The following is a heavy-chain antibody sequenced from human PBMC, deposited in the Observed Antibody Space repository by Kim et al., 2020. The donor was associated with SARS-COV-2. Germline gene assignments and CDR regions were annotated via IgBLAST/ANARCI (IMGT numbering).Heavy chain of an antibody. J-gene: IGHJ4*02. CDR3: ATNYGSGSYYSTPYFDY. Sequence: ASVKVSCKASGYTFTSYDINWVRQATGQGLEWMGWMNPNSGNTGYAQKFQGRVTMTRNTSISTAYMELSSLRSEDTAVYYCATNYGSGSYYSTPYFDYWGQGTLVTVSS. CDR2: MNPNSGNT. D-gene: IGHD3-10*01. V-gene: IGHV1-8*01. CDR1: GYTFTSYD.